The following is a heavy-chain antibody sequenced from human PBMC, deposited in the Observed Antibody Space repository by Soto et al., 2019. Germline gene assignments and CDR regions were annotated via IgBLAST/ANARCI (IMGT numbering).Heavy chain of an antibody. V-gene: IGHV1-18*04. CDR3: ASLSLGYCSSTSCQMLYGMDV. CDR2: ISAYNGNT. J-gene: IGHJ6*02. D-gene: IGHD2-2*01. CDR1: GYTFSSYG. Sequence: SVKVSFKASGYTFSSYGISWVRQAPGQGLEWMGWISAYNGNTNYAQKLQGRVTMTTDTSTSTAYMELRSLRSDDTAVYYCASLSLGYCSSTSCQMLYGMDVWGQGTTVTVSS.